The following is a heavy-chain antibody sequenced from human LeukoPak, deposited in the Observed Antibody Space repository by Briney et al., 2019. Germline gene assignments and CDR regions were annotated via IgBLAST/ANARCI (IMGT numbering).Heavy chain of an antibody. CDR2: ISGSGDTT. V-gene: IGHV3-23*01. CDR1: GFTLSSYA. D-gene: IGHD5-18*01. CDR3: ARDQYSYAHAAH. J-gene: IGHJ4*02. Sequence: GGSLRLSCAASGFTLSSYAMSWVRQAPGKGLEWVSVISGSGDTTYYADSVKGRFTISRDNSKNTLHLQMNSLRAEDTAVYYCARDQYSYAHAAHWGQGTLVTVSS.